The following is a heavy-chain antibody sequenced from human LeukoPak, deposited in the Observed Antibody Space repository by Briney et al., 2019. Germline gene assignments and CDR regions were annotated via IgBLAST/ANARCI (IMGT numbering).Heavy chain of an antibody. V-gene: IGHV3-23*01. CDR3: TKAPAGPEYSDNWRFGYNWFDP. Sequence: GGSLTLSCVASGFLFSSHGMSWVRHAPGKALEWVSAIGTSGRSRYYADSVKGRFTFSRDNSRNTLYLQKNSLRVEDTAIYYCTKAPAGPEYSDNWRFGYNWFDPWGQGTLVTVSS. D-gene: IGHD1-1*01. CDR2: IGTSGRSR. J-gene: IGHJ5*02. CDR1: GFLFSSHG.